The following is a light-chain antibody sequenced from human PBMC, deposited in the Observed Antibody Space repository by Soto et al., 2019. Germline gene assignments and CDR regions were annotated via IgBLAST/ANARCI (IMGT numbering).Light chain of an antibody. CDR1: QSVSSN. CDR3: LQYNNWLPS. V-gene: IGKV3-15*01. J-gene: IGKJ1*01. CDR2: GAS. Sequence: EIVMTQSPATLSVSPGERATLSCRASQSVSSNLAWYQQKPGQAPRLLIYGASTRATGIPARFSGSGSGTEFTLTISSLQSEYFAVFYCLQYNNWLPSFGQGTKVEIK.